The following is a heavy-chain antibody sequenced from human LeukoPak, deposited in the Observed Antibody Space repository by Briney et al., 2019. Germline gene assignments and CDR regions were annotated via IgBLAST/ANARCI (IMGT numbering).Heavy chain of an antibody. CDR3: AKDHGSGSQIG. D-gene: IGHD1-26*01. Sequence: GGSLRLSCAASGFIFSTYSMNCVRQAPRKGLEWVSYISSSSTNMYYADSVKGRFTISRDNSKNTLYLQMNSLRAEDTAVYYCAKDHGSGSQIGWGQGTLVTVSS. J-gene: IGHJ4*02. CDR2: ISSSSTNM. V-gene: IGHV3-48*01. CDR1: GFIFSTYS.